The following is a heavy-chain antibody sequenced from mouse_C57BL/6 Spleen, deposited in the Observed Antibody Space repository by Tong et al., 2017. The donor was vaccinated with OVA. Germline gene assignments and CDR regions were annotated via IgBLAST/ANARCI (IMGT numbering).Heavy chain of an antibody. D-gene: IGHD1-1*01. CDR3: ARPLTVVAPFFDY. J-gene: IGHJ2*01. V-gene: IGHV5-17*01. CDR2: ISSGSSTI. CDR1: GFTFSDYG. Sequence: EVQLQESGGGLVKPGGSLKLSCAASGFTFSDYGMHWVRQAPEKGLEWVAYISSGSSTIYYADTVKGRFTISRDNAKNTLFLQMTSLRSEDTAMYYCARPLTVVAPFFDYWGQGTTLTVSS.